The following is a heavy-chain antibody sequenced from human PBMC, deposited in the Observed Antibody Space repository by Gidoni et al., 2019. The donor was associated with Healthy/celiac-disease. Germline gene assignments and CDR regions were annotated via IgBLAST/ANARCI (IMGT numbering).Heavy chain of an antibody. CDR2: IIPILGIA. J-gene: IGHJ3*02. D-gene: IGHD6-13*01. CDR3: ARDPNGKPGIAAAGTLSDAFDI. V-gene: IGHV1-69*04. Sequence: QVQLVQSGAEVKKPGSSVKVSCKASGGTFSSYVISWVRQAPGQGLEWMGRIIPILGIANYAQKFPGRVTITADKSTSTAYMELSSLRSEDTAVYYCARDPNGKPGIAAAGTLSDAFDIWGQGTMVTVSS. CDR1: GGTFSSYV.